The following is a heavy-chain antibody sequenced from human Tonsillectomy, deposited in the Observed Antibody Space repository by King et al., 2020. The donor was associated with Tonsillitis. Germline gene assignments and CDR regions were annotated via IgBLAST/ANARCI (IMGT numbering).Heavy chain of an antibody. J-gene: IGHJ4*02. Sequence: QLVQSGAEVKKPGASVKVSCKASGYTFPNYGITWGRQAPGQGLEWMGWISTYNGNTNFEQTLQGRVTMTTDNSTTKAYMELRSLGSDDTAVYFFARDRHQLLDYWGQGTLVTVSS. CDR2: ISTYNGNT. CDR3: ARDRHQLLDY. CDR1: GYTFPNYG. V-gene: IGHV1-18*01. D-gene: IGHD2-2*01.